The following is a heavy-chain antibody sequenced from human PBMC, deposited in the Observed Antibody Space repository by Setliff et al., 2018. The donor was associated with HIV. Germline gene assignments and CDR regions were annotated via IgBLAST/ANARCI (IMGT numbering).Heavy chain of an antibody. D-gene: IGHD4-17*01. J-gene: IGHJ4*02. CDR3: AREIYGGNSRPFDY. Sequence: SETLSLTCTVSGGPLSSYYWNWIRQPPGKGLEWIGDIDYRGSTNYNPSLKSRVTISVDTSKNQLSLKLSSVTAADTAVYYCAREIYGGNSRPFDYWGQGTLVTVSS. CDR2: IDYRGST. CDR1: GGPLSSYY. V-gene: IGHV4-59*01.